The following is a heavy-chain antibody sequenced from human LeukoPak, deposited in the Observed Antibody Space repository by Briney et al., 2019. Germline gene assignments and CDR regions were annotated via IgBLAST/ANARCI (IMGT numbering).Heavy chain of an antibody. D-gene: IGHD6-19*01. V-gene: IGHV3-66*01. Sequence: GGSLRLSCAAPGFTVSSNYMSWVRQAPGKGLEWVSVIYSGGSTYYADSVKGRFTISRDNSKSTLYLQMNSLRAKDTAVYYCARVPSSGSTGYYFDYWGQGTLVTVSS. CDR2: IYSGGST. J-gene: IGHJ4*02. CDR3: ARVPSSGSTGYYFDY. CDR1: GFTVSSNY.